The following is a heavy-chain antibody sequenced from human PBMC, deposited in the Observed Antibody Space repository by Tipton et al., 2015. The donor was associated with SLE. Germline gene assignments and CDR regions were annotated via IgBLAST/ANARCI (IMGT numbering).Heavy chain of an antibody. CDR2: ISSSSSYI. V-gene: IGHV3-21*01. Sequence: SLRLSCAASGFTFSSYAMHWVRQAPGKGLEWVSSISSSSSYIYYADSVKGRFTISRDNAKNSLYLQMNSLRADDTAVYYCTRDAYGAANWFDPWGQGTLVTVSS. CDR1: GFTFSSYA. J-gene: IGHJ5*02. CDR3: TRDAYGAANWFDP. D-gene: IGHD4-17*01.